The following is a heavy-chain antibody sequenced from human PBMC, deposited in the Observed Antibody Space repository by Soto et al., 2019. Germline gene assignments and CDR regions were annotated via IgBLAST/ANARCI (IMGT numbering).Heavy chain of an antibody. J-gene: IGHJ4*02. V-gene: IGHV3-21*01. CDR2: ISSSSSYM. CDR1: GFTFSSYS. D-gene: IGHD3-22*01. Sequence: GGSLRLSCAASGFTFSSYSMNWVHQAPGKGLEWVSSISSSSSYMYYADSVKGRFTISRDNAKNSLYLQMNSLRAEDTAVYYCARDRGRSGYYYLVYWGQGTLVTVSS. CDR3: ARDRGRSGYYYLVY.